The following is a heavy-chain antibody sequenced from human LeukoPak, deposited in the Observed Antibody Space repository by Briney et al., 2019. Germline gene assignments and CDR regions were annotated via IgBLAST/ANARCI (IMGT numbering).Heavy chain of an antibody. Sequence: GGSLRLSCAASGFTFGSYAMSWVRQAPGKGLVWVSRIKGDGSSTSYADSVKGRFTISRDNAKNTLFLQMDSLRAEDTAVYYCARVARGYSSSSFDYWGQGTLVTVSS. CDR1: GFTFGSYA. V-gene: IGHV3-74*01. D-gene: IGHD6-6*01. J-gene: IGHJ4*02. CDR2: IKGDGSST. CDR3: ARVARGYSSSSFDY.